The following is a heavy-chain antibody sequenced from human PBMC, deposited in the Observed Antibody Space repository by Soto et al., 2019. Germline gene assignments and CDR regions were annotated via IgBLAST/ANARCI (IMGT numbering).Heavy chain of an antibody. Sequence: SGTLSLTCNVSGGAISSCYWSWIRQPPGKGLEWIGYIYYSGSTNYNPSLKSRVTISVDTSKNQFSLKLSSVTAADTAVYYCARFELVRSYYYYYGMDVWGQGTTVTVSS. CDR2: IYYSGST. D-gene: IGHD6-6*01. V-gene: IGHV4-59*01. CDR3: ARFELVRSYYYYYGMDV. CDR1: GGAISSCY. J-gene: IGHJ6*02.